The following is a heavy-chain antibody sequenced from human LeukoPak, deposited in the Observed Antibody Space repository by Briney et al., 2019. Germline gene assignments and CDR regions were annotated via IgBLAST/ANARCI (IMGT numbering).Heavy chain of an antibody. D-gene: IGHD3-10*01. CDR1: GGSISSSSYY. Sequence: NPSETLSLTCTVSGGSISSSSYYWGWIRQPPGMGLEWIGSIYYSGSTYYNPSLKSRVTISVDTSKNQFSLKLSSVTAADTAVYYCVWYGSGSYRPMDVWGKGTTVTVSS. CDR3: VWYGSGSYRPMDV. CDR2: IYYSGST. J-gene: IGHJ6*04. V-gene: IGHV4-39*01.